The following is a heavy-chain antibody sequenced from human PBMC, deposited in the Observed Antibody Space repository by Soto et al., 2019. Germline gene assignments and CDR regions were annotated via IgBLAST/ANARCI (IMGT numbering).Heavy chain of an antibody. CDR3: ARNVVTDCPYPPYMDV. D-gene: IGHD2-21*02. Sequence: SRRLSCAASGCTFSDYYMSWIRQASGKGLECVSYISSSGSTIYYADSVKGRFTISRDNAKNSLYLQMNSLRAEDTAVYYCARNVVTDCPYPPYMDVWGKGTTVTVSS. CDR2: ISSSGSTI. J-gene: IGHJ6*03. V-gene: IGHV3-11*01. CDR1: GCTFSDYY.